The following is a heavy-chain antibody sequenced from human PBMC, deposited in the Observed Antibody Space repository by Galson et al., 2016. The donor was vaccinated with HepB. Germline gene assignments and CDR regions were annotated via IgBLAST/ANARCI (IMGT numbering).Heavy chain of an antibody. CDR2: IYYSGQR. V-gene: IGHV4-59*01. J-gene: IGHJ4*02. CDR1: GGSITSFY. CDR3: AGRKDRTVDFDL. D-gene: IGHD4-23*01. Sequence: SETLSLTCTVSGGSITSFYWSWIRQPPGKGLEWLGYIYYSGQRFYNPSLKSRVTFSVDTSKNHFSLNLTSVTAADTAVYYCAGRKDRTVDFDLWGQGTLVTVSS.